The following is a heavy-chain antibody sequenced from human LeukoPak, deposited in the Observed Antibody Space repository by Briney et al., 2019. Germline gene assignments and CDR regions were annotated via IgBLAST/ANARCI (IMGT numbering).Heavy chain of an antibody. CDR1: GFSLSTSGVA. V-gene: IGHV2-5*01. D-gene: IGHD1-7*01. J-gene: IGHJ4*02. CDR3: AHRGNYDSQTYSSHFDH. CDR2: IFWNDDK. Sequence: ESGPTLVNPTQTLTLTCTFSGFSLSTSGVAVGWIRQPPGKALEWLVVIFWNDDKLYSPSLKSRLTITKDTSKNQVVLTMTNMEPVDTGTYFCAHRGNYDSQTYSSHFDHWGRGTLVTVSS.